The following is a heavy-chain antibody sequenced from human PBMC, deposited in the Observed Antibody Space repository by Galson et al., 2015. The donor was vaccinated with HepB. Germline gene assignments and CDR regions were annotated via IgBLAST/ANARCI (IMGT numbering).Heavy chain of an antibody. CDR2: ISYNGSNK. J-gene: IGHJ5*02. D-gene: IGHD6-13*01. CDR3: AKDLAAAGTMGINWFDP. V-gene: IGHV3-30*18. Sequence: SVRLSCAASGFTFSSYGMHWVRQAPGQGLEWVAVISYNGSNKYYADTVKGRFTISRDNSKNTVYLQMNSLRAEDTAVYYCAKDLAAAGTMGINWFDPWGQGTLVTVSS. CDR1: GFTFSSYG.